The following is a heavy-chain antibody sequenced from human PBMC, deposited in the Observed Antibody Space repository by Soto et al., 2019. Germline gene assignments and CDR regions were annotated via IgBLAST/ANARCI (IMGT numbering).Heavy chain of an antibody. J-gene: IGHJ1*01. CDR3: ARERIAVASTTECLQH. D-gene: IGHD6-19*01. CDR1: GFTVSSNS. V-gene: IGHV3-66*01. CDR2: IYSGGST. Sequence: EVQLVESGGGLVQPGGSLRLSCAASGFTVSSNSMSWVRQAPGKGLEWVSVIYSGGSTYYADSVKGRFTISRDNSKNTLDLQMNSLRADETAVYYCARERIAVASTTECLQHGGQGALVTVSS.